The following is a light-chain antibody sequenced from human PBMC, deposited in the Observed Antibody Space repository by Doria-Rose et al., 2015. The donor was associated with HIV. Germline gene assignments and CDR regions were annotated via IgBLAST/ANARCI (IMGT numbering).Light chain of an antibody. Sequence: DIQVTQSPESLGMSLGERATLNCKSNQSLLYTSKHYLAWYQQKPGQPPKFLIYWASTRQSGVPARFSGSGSGTDFTLTISSLEAEDVAVYYCQQYYDTPSFGPGTTVDIK. CDR3: QQYYDTPS. CDR2: WAS. V-gene: IGKV4-1*01. CDR1: QSLLYTSKHY. J-gene: IGKJ3*01.